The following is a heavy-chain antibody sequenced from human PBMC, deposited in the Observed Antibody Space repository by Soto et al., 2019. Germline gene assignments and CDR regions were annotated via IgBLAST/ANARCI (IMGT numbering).Heavy chain of an antibody. Sequence: QIQLQESGPRLVKPSQTLSLTCTVSGVSISSSAFYWSWIRQYPGKGLEWIGYIYSSGSTNYNPSLKCRVSISVDTSKNELSLNLASVTAADTAVYYCARVAFLGVVQGWFDPWGQGTLVTVSS. CDR1: GVSISSSAFY. CDR2: IYSSGST. V-gene: IGHV4-31*03. CDR3: ARVAFLGVVQGWFDP. J-gene: IGHJ5*02. D-gene: IGHD3-3*01.